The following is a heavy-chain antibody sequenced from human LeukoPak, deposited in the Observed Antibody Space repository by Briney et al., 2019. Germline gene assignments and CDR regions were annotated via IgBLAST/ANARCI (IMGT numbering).Heavy chain of an antibody. CDR2: VYYTGAT. CDR3: ATIRRYGGNPAYYFDD. D-gene: IGHD5-12*01. CDR1: GDSITNTIYY. V-gene: IGHV4-39*01. Sequence: SETLSLTCSVSGDSITNTIYYWAWVRQPPGKGREWIGTVYYTGATFYKPSLKSRVTVSADTSRNQFSLSLRSVTAADAAVYYCATIRRYGGNPAYYFDDWGQGTLVTVSS. J-gene: IGHJ4*02.